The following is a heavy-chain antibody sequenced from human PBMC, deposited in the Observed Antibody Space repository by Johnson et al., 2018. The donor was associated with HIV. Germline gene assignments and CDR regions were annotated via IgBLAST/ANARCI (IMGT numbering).Heavy chain of an antibody. CDR3: AKEEAAGPYDAFDI. CDR2: ISWNSGRI. D-gene: IGHD6-13*01. V-gene: IGHV3-9*01. J-gene: IGHJ3*02. CDR1: GFTFDDYV. Sequence: QLVESGGGLVQPGRSLRLSCAASGFTFDDYVMHWVRQAPGKGLEWVSGISWNSGRIGYADSVKGRFTISRDNAKNSLYLQMDSLRAEDTALHYCAKEEAAGPYDAFDIWGQGTMVTVSS.